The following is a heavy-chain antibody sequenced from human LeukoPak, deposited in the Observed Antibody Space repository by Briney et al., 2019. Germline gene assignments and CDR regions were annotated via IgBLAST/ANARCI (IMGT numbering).Heavy chain of an antibody. CDR1: GFTFSSYS. J-gene: IGHJ3*02. Sequence: GGSLRLSCAASGFTFSSYSMNWVRQAPGKGLEWVSSISSSGTYVYYADSVKGRFTISRDNAKNSLSLQMSSLRADDAAVYYCARASSKQLAGYLPDGFDIWGQGTMVTVSS. CDR2: ISSSGTYV. CDR3: ARASSKQLAGYLPDGFDI. V-gene: IGHV3-21*01. D-gene: IGHD3-9*01.